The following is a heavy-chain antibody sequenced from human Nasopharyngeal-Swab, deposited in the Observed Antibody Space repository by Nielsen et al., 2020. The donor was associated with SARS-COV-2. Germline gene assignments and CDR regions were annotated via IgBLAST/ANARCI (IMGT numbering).Heavy chain of an antibody. Sequence: ASVKVSCKASGYTFTNYDINWVRQATGQGLEWMGWMNANSGNIGYAQKFQGRVTMTRNTSIGTAYMELSSLRSEDTAVYYCARGGSIAFDPWGQGTLVTVSS. D-gene: IGHD6-6*01. V-gene: IGHV1-8*01. J-gene: IGHJ5*02. CDR2: MNANSGNI. CDR3: ARGGSIAFDP. CDR1: GYTFTNYD.